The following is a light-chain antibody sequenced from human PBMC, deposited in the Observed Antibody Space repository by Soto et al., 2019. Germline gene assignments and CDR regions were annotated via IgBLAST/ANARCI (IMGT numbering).Light chain of an antibody. CDR1: QSVSNRY. Sequence: EIVLTQSPGTLSLSPGERATLSCRASQSVSNRYLAWYQHKPGQAPRLLMYDASTRATGIPDRFGGSGSGTDFTLTISRLEPEDFAVYYCQQYGTSPRPFGQGTKVEIK. V-gene: IGKV3-20*01. CDR2: DAS. CDR3: QQYGTSPRP. J-gene: IGKJ1*01.